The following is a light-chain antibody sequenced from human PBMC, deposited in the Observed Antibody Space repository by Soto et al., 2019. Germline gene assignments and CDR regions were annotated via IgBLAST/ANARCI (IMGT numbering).Light chain of an antibody. V-gene: IGLV2-14*01. CDR2: EVS. CDR3: SSYTSSSTLVV. CDR1: SSDVGGYNY. Sequence: QSALPQPASVSGSPGQSITISCTGTSSDVGGYNYVSWYQQHPGKAPKLMIYEVSNRPSGVSNRFSGSKSGNTASLTISGLXXXXXXXYYCSSYTSSSTLVVFGGGTK. J-gene: IGLJ2*01.